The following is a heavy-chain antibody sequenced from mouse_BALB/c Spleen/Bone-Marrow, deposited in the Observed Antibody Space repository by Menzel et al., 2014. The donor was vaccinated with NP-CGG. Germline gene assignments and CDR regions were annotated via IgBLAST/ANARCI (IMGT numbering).Heavy chain of an antibody. Sequence: DVQLVESGPDLVKPSQSLSLTCTVTGYSIXSGYSCHWIRQFPGNKLEWMGYIHYSGVTNYNPSLKSRISITRDTSKNQFFLQLNSVTTEDTATYYCARFDGTYAMDYWGQGTSVTVSS. CDR1: GYSIXSGYS. D-gene: IGHD2-1*01. V-gene: IGHV3-1*02. CDR2: IHYSGVT. J-gene: IGHJ4*01. CDR3: ARFDGTYAMDY.